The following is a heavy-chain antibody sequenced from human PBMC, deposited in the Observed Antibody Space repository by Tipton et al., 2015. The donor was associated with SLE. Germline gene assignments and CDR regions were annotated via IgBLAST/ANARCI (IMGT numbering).Heavy chain of an antibody. D-gene: IGHD1-14*01. J-gene: IGHJ3*02. V-gene: IGHV4-34*01. CDR2: ITHSGST. Sequence: AGLVKPSETLSLTCAVYGGSFSGYYWSWIRQPPGKGLEWIGEITHSGSTNYNPSLKSRVTISVDTSKNQFSLKLSSVTAADTAVYYCARETEDRGGAFNIWGQGTMVTVSS. CDR3: ARETEDRGGAFNI. CDR1: GGSFSGYY.